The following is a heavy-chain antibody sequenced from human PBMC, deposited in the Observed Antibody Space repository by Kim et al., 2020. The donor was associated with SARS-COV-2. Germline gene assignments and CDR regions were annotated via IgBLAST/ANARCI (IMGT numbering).Heavy chain of an antibody. CDR1: GFTFNSKW. D-gene: IGHD2-21*02. V-gene: IGHV3-74*01. CDR3: VRYSADSYRAGFDI. J-gene: IGHJ3*02. CDR2: INRDASIT. Sequence: GGSLRLSCVASGFTFNSKWMHWVREAPGKGLLWVSHINRDASITNYADPVKGRFTISRDNTKNTLYLQMSRLRADDTAMYYCVRYSADSYRAGFDIWGQGTMVTVSS.